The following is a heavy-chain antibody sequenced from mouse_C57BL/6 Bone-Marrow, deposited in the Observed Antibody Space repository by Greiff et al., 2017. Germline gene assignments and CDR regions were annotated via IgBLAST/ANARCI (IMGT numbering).Heavy chain of an antibody. V-gene: IGHV1-69*01. CDR1: GYTFTSYW. CDR2: IDPSDSYT. CDR3: ARSYYGSSYKYFDY. J-gene: IGHJ2*01. Sequence: QVQLQQSGAELVMPGASVKLSCKASGYTFTSYWMHWVKQRPGQGLEWIGEIDPSDSYTNYNQKFKGKSTLTVDKSSSTAYMQLSSLTSEDSAVYYCARSYYGSSYKYFDYWGQGTTLTVSS. D-gene: IGHD1-1*01.